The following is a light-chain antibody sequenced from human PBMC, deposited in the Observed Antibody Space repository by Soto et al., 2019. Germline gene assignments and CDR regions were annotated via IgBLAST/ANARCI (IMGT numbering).Light chain of an antibody. J-gene: IGKJ5*01. CDR2: AAS. CDR1: QSVTSNY. V-gene: IGKV3D-20*02. Sequence: ETVLTQSPGTLSLSPGERATLSCRASQSVTSNYLAWYQQKPGQAPRLLIYAASRRATGIPDRFSGSGSGTDFTLTISRLEPEDFAVYYCQQRSNWPITFGQGTRLEIK. CDR3: QQRSNWPIT.